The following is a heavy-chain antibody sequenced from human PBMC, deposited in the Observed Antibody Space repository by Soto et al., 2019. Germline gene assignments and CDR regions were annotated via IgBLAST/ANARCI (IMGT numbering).Heavy chain of an antibody. CDR2: VTTDTI. Sequence: QVQLVESGGGLVKAGAPLTLSCAASGFTFSDYFMTWIRQAPGKGLEWVSYVTTDTIHYADAVKGRFTLSRDSAKNSLYLQMINLRAEDTGVYYCARDRMVFNYWGQGALVTVS. CDR3: ARDRMVFNY. CDR1: GFTFSDYF. V-gene: IGHV3-11*01. D-gene: IGHD2-8*01. J-gene: IGHJ4*02.